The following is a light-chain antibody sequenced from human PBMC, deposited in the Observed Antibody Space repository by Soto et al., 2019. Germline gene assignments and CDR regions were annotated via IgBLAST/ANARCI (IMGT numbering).Light chain of an antibody. CDR2: GAS. V-gene: IGKV3-15*01. J-gene: IGKJ2*01. CDR3: QQYNKWPPYT. Sequence: EIVLTQSPAILSVSPGARATLSCRAGQSVGSNLAWYQQKVGQPPRILIYGASTRAIGIPARFSGSGSGTEFTLTISSLQSEDFAVYYCQQYNKWPPYTFGQGTKLEIK. CDR1: QSVGSN.